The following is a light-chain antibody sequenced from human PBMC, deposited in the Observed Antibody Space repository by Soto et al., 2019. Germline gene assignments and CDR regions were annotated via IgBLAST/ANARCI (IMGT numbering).Light chain of an antibody. CDR1: SSDVGGYNY. CDR3: SSYTSSSTYV. CDR2: DVS. J-gene: IGLJ1*01. V-gene: IGLV2-14*01. Sequence: QSVLTQPASVSGSPGQSITISCTGTSSDVGGYNYVSWYQQHPGKAPKLMIYDVSNRPLGVSNRFSGSKSGNTASLTTSGLQAEDEADYYCSSYTSSSTYVFAAGTKVTVL.